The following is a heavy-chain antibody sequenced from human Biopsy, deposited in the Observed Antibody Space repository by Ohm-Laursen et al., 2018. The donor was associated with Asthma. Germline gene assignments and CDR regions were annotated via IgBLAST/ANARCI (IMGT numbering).Heavy chain of an antibody. J-gene: IGHJ4*02. Sequence: SLRLSCAASGFTFSSYWMHWVRQAPGKGLEWISYINGKSNSIEYADSVKGRFTISRDNAKNSLYLQMNSLRAEDTAVYYCARGDSSNWSHYYFDYWGQGTLVTVPS. CDR3: ARGDSSNWSHYYFDY. D-gene: IGHD3-22*01. CDR2: INGKSNSI. V-gene: IGHV3-48*04. CDR1: GFTFSSYW.